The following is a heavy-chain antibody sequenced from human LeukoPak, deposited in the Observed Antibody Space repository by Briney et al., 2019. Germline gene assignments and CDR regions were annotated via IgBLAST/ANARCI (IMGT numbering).Heavy chain of an antibody. J-gene: IGHJ6*03. CDR3: ARLRSSSFYYYYMDV. D-gene: IGHD6-6*01. V-gene: IGHV3-48*04. Sequence: GSLRLSCAASGFTFSSYAMSWVRQAPGKGLEWVSYISSSGSTIYYADSVKGRFTISRDNAKNSLYLQMNSLRAEDTAVYYCARLRSSSFYYYYMDVWGKGTTVTVSS. CDR2: ISSSGSTI. CDR1: GFTFSSYA.